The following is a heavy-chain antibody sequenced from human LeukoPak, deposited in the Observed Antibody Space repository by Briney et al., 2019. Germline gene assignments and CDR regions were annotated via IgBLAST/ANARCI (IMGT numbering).Heavy chain of an antibody. V-gene: IGHV4-59*01. CDR2: IYYSGNT. CDR1: GGSISSYY. J-gene: IGHJ4*02. Sequence: SETLSLTCTVSGGSISSYYWCWIRQPPGKGLEWIGYIYYSGNTNYNPSLKSRVTISVDTSKNQFSLKLSSVTAADTAVYYCARDRADYGDKYYFDCWGQGTLVTVSS. D-gene: IGHD4-17*01. CDR3: ARDRADYGDKYYFDC.